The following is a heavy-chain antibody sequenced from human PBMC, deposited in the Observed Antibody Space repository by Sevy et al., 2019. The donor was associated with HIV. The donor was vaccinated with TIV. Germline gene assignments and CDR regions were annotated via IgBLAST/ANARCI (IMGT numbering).Heavy chain of an antibody. CDR3: ARDPPDSSGYYPFDY. CDR2: INPNSGGT. CDR1: GYTFTGYY. J-gene: IGHJ4*02. V-gene: IGHV1-2*02. D-gene: IGHD3-22*01. Sequence: ASVKASCKASGYTFTGYYMHWVRQAPGQGLEWMGWINPNSGGTNYAQKFQGRVTMTRDTSISTAYMELSRLRSDDTAMYYCARDPPDSSGYYPFDYWGQGTLVTVSS.